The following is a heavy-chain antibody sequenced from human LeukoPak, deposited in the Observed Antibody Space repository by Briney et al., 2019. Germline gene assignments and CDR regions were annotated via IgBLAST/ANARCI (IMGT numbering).Heavy chain of an antibody. Sequence: GGSLRLSCAASGFTFSSYAMSWVRQAPGKGLEWVSAISGRGGSTYYADSVKGRFTISRDNTKNTLYLQMISLRAEDTAVYYCAKERRAKADYYDSSGYYYWGQGTLVTVSS. D-gene: IGHD3-22*01. CDR3: AKERRAKADYYDSSGYYY. V-gene: IGHV3-23*01. CDR1: GFTFSSYA. CDR2: ISGRGGST. J-gene: IGHJ4*02.